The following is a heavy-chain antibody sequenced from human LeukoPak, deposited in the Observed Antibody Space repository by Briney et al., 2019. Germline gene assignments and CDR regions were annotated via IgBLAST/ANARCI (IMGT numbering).Heavy chain of an antibody. V-gene: IGHV3-64*01. CDR3: VRVRVGATAKGHYFDF. J-gene: IGHJ4*02. CDR1: GFTFSSYA. D-gene: IGHD1-26*01. Sequence: GGSLRLSCAASGFTFSSYAMSWVRQAPGKGLEYVSVISSNGGNIFYGNSVKGRFTISRDNSKNTVYLQMGSLRADDMALYYCVRVRVGATAKGHYFDFWGQGTLVTVSS. CDR2: ISSNGGNI.